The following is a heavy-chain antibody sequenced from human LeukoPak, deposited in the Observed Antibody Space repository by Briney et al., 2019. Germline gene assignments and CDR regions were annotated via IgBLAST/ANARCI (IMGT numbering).Heavy chain of an antibody. Sequence: SETLSLTCAVYGGSFSGYYWSWIRQPPGKGLEWIGEINHSGSTNYNPSLKSRVTISVDTSKNQFSLKRSSATAADMAVYYCARGRITIFGVVIGLGYWGQGTLVTVSS. CDR3: ARGRITIFGVVIGLGY. J-gene: IGHJ4*02. CDR1: GGSFSGYY. V-gene: IGHV4-34*01. CDR2: INHSGST. D-gene: IGHD3-3*01.